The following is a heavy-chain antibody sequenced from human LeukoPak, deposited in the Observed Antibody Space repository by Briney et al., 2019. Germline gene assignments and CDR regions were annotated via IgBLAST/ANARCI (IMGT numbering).Heavy chain of an antibody. Sequence: SETLSLTCAVYGGSFSSYYWSWIRQPPGKGLEWIGYIYYSGSTNYNPSLKSRVTISVDTSKNQFSLKLSSVTAADTAVYYCARVTGYMIEDYFDSWGQGTLVTVSS. V-gene: IGHV4-59*01. CDR3: ARVTGYMIEDYFDS. D-gene: IGHD3-22*01. CDR2: IYYSGST. J-gene: IGHJ4*02. CDR1: GGSFSSYY.